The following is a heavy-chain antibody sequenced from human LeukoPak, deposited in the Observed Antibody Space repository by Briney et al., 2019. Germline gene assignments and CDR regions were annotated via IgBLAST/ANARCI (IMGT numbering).Heavy chain of an antibody. J-gene: IGHJ4*02. CDR1: GFTFSSYG. CDR3: AKDTREWELLVDY. Sequence: GGSLRLPCAASGFTFSSYGMHWVRQAPGKGLEWVAFIRYDGSNKYYADSVKGRFTISRDNSKNTLYLQMNSLRAEDTAVYYCAKDTREWELLVDYWGQGTLVTVSS. V-gene: IGHV3-30*02. CDR2: IRYDGSNK. D-gene: IGHD1-26*01.